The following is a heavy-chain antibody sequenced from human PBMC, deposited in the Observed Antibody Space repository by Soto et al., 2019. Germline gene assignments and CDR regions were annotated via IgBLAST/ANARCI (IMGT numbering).Heavy chain of an antibody. V-gene: IGHV1-69*02. CDR1: GGTFSSYT. J-gene: IGHJ2*01. Sequence: SVKVSCKASGGTFSSYTISWVRQAPGQGLEWMGRIIPILGIANYAQKFQGRVTITADKSTSTAYMELSSLRSEDTAVYYCARGYYDILTGYYTSWYFDLWGRGTLVTVSS. CDR2: IIPILGIA. CDR3: ARGYYDILTGYYTSWYFDL. D-gene: IGHD3-9*01.